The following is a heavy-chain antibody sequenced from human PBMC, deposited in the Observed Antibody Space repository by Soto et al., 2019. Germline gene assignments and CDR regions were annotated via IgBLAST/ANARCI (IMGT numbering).Heavy chain of an antibody. Sequence: ASVKVCCKASGYTFTGYYMHRLRQAPAQGLAWMGWINPHKGGTHYAQKFQGRVTMTRDTSISTAYMEISRLRTDDTAVYYCARVPEGYCSGGSCYDLDYWGQGALVTVSS. CDR3: ARVPEGYCSGGSCYDLDY. V-gene: IGHV1-2*02. CDR2: INPHKGGT. CDR1: GYTFTGYY. D-gene: IGHD2-15*01. J-gene: IGHJ4*02.